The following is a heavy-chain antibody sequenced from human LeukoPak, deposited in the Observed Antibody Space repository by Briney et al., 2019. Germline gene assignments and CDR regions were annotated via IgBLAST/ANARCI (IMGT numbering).Heavy chain of an antibody. J-gene: IGHJ4*02. V-gene: IGHV3-33*01. CDR1: GFTFSSYG. CDR2: IWYDGSNK. CDR3: AREPLDTVRYGGIDY. D-gene: IGHD3-10*01. Sequence: GGSLRLSCAASGFTFSSYGMHGVRQAPGKGLEWVAVIWYDGSNKYYADSVKGRFTISRDNSKNTLYLQMNSLRAEDTAVYYCAREPLDTVRYGGIDYWGQGTLVTVSS.